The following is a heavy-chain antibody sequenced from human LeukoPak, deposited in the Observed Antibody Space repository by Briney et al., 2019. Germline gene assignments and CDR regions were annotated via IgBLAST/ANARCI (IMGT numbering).Heavy chain of an antibody. CDR1: GLTFSSYE. CDR2: ISGSGSTK. D-gene: IGHD3-10*01. CDR3: ARDVYYGSGKFDY. V-gene: IGHV3-48*03. J-gene: IGHJ4*02. Sequence: GGSLRLSCTASGLTFSSYEMNWVRQAPGKGLEWVSYISGSGSTKNYADSVKGRFTIARDNTKNSLYLQMNSLRAEDTAVYYCARDVYYGSGKFDYWGQGTLVTVSS.